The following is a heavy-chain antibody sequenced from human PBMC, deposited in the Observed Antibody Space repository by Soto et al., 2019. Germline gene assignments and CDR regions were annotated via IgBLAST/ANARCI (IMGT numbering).Heavy chain of an antibody. Sequence: EVQLLESGGALVQPGGSLRLSCAASGVFFSNYHMSWVRQSPGKVLQWVAAISGGGDSTYYADSVKGRFTISRDNSENTLWLQMNSLRAGDTAVYYCVKYGGAAARPTFYYGLDVWGQGTTVTVYS. CDR1: GVFFSNYH. D-gene: IGHD6-6*01. J-gene: IGHJ6*02. CDR3: VKYGGAAARPTFYYGLDV. CDR2: ISGGGDST. V-gene: IGHV3-23*01.